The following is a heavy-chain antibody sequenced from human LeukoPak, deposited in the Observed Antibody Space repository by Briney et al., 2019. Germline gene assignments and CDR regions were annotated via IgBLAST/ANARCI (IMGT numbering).Heavy chain of an antibody. V-gene: IGHV3-74*01. CDR1: GFTFSSYG. Sequence: GRSLRLSCAASGFTFSSYGMHWVRQAPGKGLMWVSRITVDGYTIYADSVKGRFTISRDNAKNTVFLEMNSLRVEDTAVYYCARDGHGTVPLDSWGQGTLVSVSS. CDR3: ARDGHGTVPLDS. J-gene: IGHJ4*02. CDR2: ITVDGYT. D-gene: IGHD1-1*01.